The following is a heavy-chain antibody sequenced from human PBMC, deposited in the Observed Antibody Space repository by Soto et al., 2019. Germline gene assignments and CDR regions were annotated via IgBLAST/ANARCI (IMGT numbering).Heavy chain of an antibody. CDR1: GYSFPSYW. V-gene: IGHV5-10-1*01. CDR2: IDPSDSYT. J-gene: IGHJ6*02. CDR3: ARPKVYYYYGMDV. Sequence: GEYLKLSCKGSGYSFPSYWISWVRQMPGKGLEWMGRIDPSDSYTNYSPSFQGHVTISADKSISTAYLQWSSLKASDTAMYYCARPKVYYYYGMDVWGQGTTVTVSS.